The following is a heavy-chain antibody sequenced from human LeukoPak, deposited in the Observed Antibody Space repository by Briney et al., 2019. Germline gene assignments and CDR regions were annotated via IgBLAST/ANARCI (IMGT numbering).Heavy chain of an antibody. CDR3: ARAPGRIAARPYYFDY. Sequence: GASVKVSCKASGYTFTSYDINWVRQATGQGLEWMGWMNPNSGNTGYAQKFQGRVTMTRNTPISTAYMELSSLRSEDTAVYYCARAPGRIAARPYYFDYWGQGTLVTVSS. CDR1: GYTFTSYD. J-gene: IGHJ4*02. D-gene: IGHD6-6*01. CDR2: MNPNSGNT. V-gene: IGHV1-8*01.